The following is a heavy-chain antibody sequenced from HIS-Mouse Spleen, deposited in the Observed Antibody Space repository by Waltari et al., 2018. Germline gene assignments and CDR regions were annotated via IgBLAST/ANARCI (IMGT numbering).Heavy chain of an antibody. CDR1: GGSIRSGGYY. J-gene: IGHJ4*02. CDR2: LYFSGST. D-gene: IGHD1-7*01. Sequence: QVQLQESGPGLVKPSQTLSLTCTVSGGSIRSGGYYWTWIRQHPGKGLEWIGYLYFSGSTYYHPSPKSRVTLSVDTSKNQFSLKLSSVTAADPAVYYCARGEGRELKVDYWGQGTLVTVSS. V-gene: IGHV4-31*03. CDR3: ARGEGRELKVDY.